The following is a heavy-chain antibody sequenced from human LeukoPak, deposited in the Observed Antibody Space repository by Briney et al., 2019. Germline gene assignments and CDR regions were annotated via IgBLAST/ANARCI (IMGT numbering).Heavy chain of an antibody. CDR2: FDPEQGKT. CDR3: ATEGRGANYWYFDL. Sequence: ASVKVSCKVSGYSLTESSMHWVRQAPGKGLEWMGGFDPEQGKTIYAQKFQDRVILTEDTSRDTVYMDLSGLTYEDTAVYFCATEGRGANYWYFDLWGRGTLVTVSS. CDR1: GYSLTESS. V-gene: IGHV1-24*01. D-gene: IGHD3-10*01. J-gene: IGHJ2*01.